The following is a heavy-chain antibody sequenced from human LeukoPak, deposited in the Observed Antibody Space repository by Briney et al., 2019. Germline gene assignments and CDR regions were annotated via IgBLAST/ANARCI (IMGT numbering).Heavy chain of an antibody. CDR1: GYSISSGYY. CDR3: ARMGISYYYDSSTYFPTAFDV. CDR2: IFHSGSI. J-gene: IGHJ3*01. Sequence: NPSETLSLTCAVSGYSISSGYYWGWIRQSPGKGLEWIATIFHSGSIYYNPSLKSRVTLSVDTSKNQFTLQLNSVTAADTAIYYCARMGISYYYDSSTYFPTAFDVWGQGTMVSVSS. V-gene: IGHV4-38-2*01. D-gene: IGHD3-22*01.